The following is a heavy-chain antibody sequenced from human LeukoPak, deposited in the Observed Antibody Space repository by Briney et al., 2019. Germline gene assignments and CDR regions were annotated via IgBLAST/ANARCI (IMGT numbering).Heavy chain of an antibody. V-gene: IGHV3-30*02. J-gene: IGHJ2*01. Sequence: DSVKGRFTISRDNSKNTLYLQMNSLRAEDTAIYFCAKAEPYGDFTNWYFALWGRGTLVTVSS. CDR3: AKAEPYGDFTNWYFAL. D-gene: IGHD4-17*01.